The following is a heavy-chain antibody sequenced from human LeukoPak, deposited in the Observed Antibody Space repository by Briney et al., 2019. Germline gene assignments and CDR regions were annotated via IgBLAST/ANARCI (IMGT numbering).Heavy chain of an antibody. Sequence: ASVKVSCKASGYTFTSFDINWVRQATGQGLEWMGWMNPNSGNTGYAQKFQGRVTMTRNTSISTAYMELNSLRAEDTAVYYCARDRVDGSGGDVDYWGQGTLVTVSS. CDR2: MNPNSGNT. V-gene: IGHV1-8*01. CDR3: ARDRVDGSGGDVDY. D-gene: IGHD3-10*01. CDR1: GYTFTSFD. J-gene: IGHJ4*02.